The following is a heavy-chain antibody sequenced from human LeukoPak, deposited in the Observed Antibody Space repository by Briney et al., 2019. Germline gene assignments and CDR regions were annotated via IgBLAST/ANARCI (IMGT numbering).Heavy chain of an antibody. CDR3: ARDIGTGAFDT. J-gene: IGHJ3*02. V-gene: IGHV1-69*04. CDR1: GGTFSSYY. CDR2: IIPMLGVV. Sequence: SVKVSCKASGGTFSSYYMNWVRQAPGQGLEWMGRIIPMLGVVKNEQKFQGRVTITADKSTTTAYMELSSLRSEDTAVYYCARDIGTGAFDTWGQGTMVTVSS. D-gene: IGHD1-1*01.